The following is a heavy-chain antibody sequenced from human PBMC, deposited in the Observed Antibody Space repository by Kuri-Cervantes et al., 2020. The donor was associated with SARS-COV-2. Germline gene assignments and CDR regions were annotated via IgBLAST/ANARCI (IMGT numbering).Heavy chain of an antibody. D-gene: IGHD2-2*01. CDR1: GGSISSGGYS. CDR3: ARELVVPAATGYYYYGMDV. J-gene: IGHJ6*02. CDR2: IYHSGST. Sequence: LRLSCAVSGGSISSGGYSWSWIRQPPGKGLEWIGYIYHSGSTYYNPPLKSRVTISVDRSKNQFSLKLSSVTAADTAVYYCARELVVPAATGYYYYGMDVWGQGTTVTVSS. V-gene: IGHV4-30-2*01.